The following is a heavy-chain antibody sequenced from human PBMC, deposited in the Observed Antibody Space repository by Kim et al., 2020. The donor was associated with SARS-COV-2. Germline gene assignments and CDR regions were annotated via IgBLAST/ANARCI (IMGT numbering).Heavy chain of an antibody. CDR2: VYNDGSS. J-gene: IGHJ4*02. CDR3: ARSPAHLWSSFYDY. V-gene: IGHV4-39*02. Sequence: SETLSLNCVVSGDSITTSLYSWAWVRQPPGKGLEWLGIVYNDGSSYSNPSLWSRITLSRDTSKNHFSLNLYSLTAADTAIYYCARSPAHLWSSFYDYWGRGILVAVSS. D-gene: IGHD3-3*02. CDR1: GDSITTSLYS.